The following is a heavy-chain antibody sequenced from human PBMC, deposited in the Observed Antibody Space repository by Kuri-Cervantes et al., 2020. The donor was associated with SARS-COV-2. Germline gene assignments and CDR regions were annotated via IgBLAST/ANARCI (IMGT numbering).Heavy chain of an antibody. CDR1: GYTFTSYG. J-gene: IGHJ6*02. CDR2: ISAYNGNT. Sequence: ASVKVSCKASGYTFTSYGISWVRQAPGQGLEWMGWISAYNGNTNYAQKLQGRVTMTTDTSTSTAYMELRSLRSDDTAVYYCARDHGGGSVVVVIKSYYYYGMDVWGQGTTVTVSS. CDR3: ARDHGGGSVVVVIKSYYYYGMDV. D-gene: IGHD3-22*01. V-gene: IGHV1-18*01.